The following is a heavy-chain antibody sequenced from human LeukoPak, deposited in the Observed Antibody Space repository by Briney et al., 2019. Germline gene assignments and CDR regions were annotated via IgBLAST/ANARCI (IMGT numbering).Heavy chain of an antibody. V-gene: IGHV3-23*01. CDR2: ISGSGGST. D-gene: IGHD6-19*01. J-gene: IGHJ4*02. CDR3: AKDQVSGWYGLGY. CDR1: GFTFISYA. Sequence: PGGSLRLSCSASGFTFISYAMSWVRQAPGKGLEWVSAISGSGGSTYYADSVNGRFTISRDNSKNTLYLQMNSLRAEDTAVYYCAKDQVSGWYGLGYWGQGTLVTVSS.